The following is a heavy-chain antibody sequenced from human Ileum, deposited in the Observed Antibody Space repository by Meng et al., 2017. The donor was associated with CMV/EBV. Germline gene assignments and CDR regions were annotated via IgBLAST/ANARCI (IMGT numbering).Heavy chain of an antibody. J-gene: IGHJ6*02. Sequence: GGSLRLSCAGSGFIFGNYYMTWVRQAPGKGLEWLSYISGGAHAVYYVDSVKGRFTISRDNARSLLYLQMNSLTADDTAVYYCARAGVAVTATPHYYGMDVWGQGTAVTVSS. CDR1: GFIFGNYY. CDR3: ARAGVAVTATPHYYGMDV. D-gene: IGHD2-15*01. V-gene: IGHV3-11*01. CDR2: ISGGAHAV.